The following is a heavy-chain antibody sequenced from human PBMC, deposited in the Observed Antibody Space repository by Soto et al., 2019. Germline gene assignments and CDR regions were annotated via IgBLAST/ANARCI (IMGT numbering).Heavy chain of an antibody. Sequence: PSETLSLTCTVSGGSISSSSYYWGWIRQPPGKGLEWIGSIYYSGSTNYNPSLKSRVTISVDTSKNQFSLKLSSVTAADTAVYYCARYSSSWYLGWFDPWGQGTLVTVSS. J-gene: IGHJ5*02. CDR1: GGSISSSSYY. CDR3: ARYSSSWYLGWFDP. D-gene: IGHD6-13*01. V-gene: IGHV4-39*07. CDR2: IYYSGST.